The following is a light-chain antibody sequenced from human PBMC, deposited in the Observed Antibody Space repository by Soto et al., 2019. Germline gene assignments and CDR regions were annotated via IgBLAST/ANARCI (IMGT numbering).Light chain of an antibody. Sequence: DIVMTQSPDSLAVSLGERATINCKSSQSVLYSSDNKNYLTWYQQRPVQPPKLLIYWASTRESGVPDRFSGSGSGTDFTLTISSLQAEDLAVYYCQQYYTTPYTFGQGTKLEIK. V-gene: IGKV4-1*01. J-gene: IGKJ2*01. CDR2: WAS. CDR1: QSVLYSSDNKNY. CDR3: QQYYTTPYT.